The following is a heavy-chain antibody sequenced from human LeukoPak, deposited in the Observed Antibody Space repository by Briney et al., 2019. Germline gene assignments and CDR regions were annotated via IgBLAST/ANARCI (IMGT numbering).Heavy chain of an antibody. D-gene: IGHD2-2*01. CDR1: GFTFSSYG. CDR3: AREPDQQALGFDI. J-gene: IGHJ3*02. Sequence: PGGSLRLSCAASGFTFSSYGMSWVRQAPGKGLEWVSAISGSGDSTYYADSVKGRFTIPRDNSKNTLYLQMNSLRAEDTAVYYCAREPDQQALGFDIWGQGTVVTVFS. CDR2: ISGSGDST. V-gene: IGHV3-23*01.